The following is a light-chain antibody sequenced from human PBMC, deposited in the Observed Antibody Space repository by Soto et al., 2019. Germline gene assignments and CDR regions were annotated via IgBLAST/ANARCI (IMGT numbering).Light chain of an antibody. J-gene: IGKJ1*01. CDR1: QSVDSW. CDR3: QHYNDYSRV. CDR2: KAS. V-gene: IGKV1-5*03. Sequence: DIQMTQSPSTLSASIGDRVTITCRAGQSVDSWLAWYQQQPGKAPKLLIYKASSLQTGVPSRFSGSGSGTEFTLTISSLQPDDFATYYCQHYNDYSRVFGQGTKVEIK.